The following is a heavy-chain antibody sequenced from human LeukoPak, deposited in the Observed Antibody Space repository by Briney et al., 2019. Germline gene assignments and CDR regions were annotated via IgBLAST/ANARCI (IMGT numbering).Heavy chain of an antibody. CDR1: GFTFSSYW. Sequence: GGSLRLSCAASGFTFSSYWMSWVRQAPGKGLELVANIKQDGSEKYYVDSVKGRFTISRDNAKNSLYLQMNSLRAEDTAVYYCARVLVGATLYYYYGMDVWGQGTTVTVSS. CDR2: IKQDGSEK. V-gene: IGHV3-7*01. J-gene: IGHJ6*02. CDR3: ARVLVGATLYYYYGMDV. D-gene: IGHD1-26*01.